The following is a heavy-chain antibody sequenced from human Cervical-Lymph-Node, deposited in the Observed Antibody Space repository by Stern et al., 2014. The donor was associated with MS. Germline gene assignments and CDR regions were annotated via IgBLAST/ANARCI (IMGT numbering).Heavy chain of an antibody. CDR3: SGTYYYYYGMDV. Sequence: VQLVESGGGLVKPGGSLRLSCAASGITFSSYSLNWVRQAPGKGLQWVSSISSSSRYIYYADSVKGRFTTSPDNATNSLTLQMHIGRAEDTALYYCSGTYYYYYGMDVWGQGTTVTVSS. CDR2: ISSSSRYI. J-gene: IGHJ6*02. V-gene: IGHV3-21*01. D-gene: IGHD2-15*01. CDR1: GITFSSYS.